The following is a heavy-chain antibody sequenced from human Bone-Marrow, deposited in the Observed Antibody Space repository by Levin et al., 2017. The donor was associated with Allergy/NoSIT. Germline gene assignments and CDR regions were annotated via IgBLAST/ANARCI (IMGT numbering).Heavy chain of an antibody. CDR1: GFTFDDYG. CDR3: ARGYYDVLPTNAFDI. Sequence: LSLTCAASGFTFDDYGMSWVRQAPGKGLEWVSGINWNGGNTAHADSVKGRFTISRDNGKNSLYLQMNSLIAEDTALYYCARGYYDVLPTNAFDIWGQGTMVTVSA. CDR2: INWNGGNT. V-gene: IGHV3-20*04. J-gene: IGHJ3*02. D-gene: IGHD3-9*01.